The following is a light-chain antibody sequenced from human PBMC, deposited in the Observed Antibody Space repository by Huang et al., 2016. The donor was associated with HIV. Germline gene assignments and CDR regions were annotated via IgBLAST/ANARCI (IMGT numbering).Light chain of an antibody. CDR1: QSVNSK. Sequence: EIVMTQSPATLSLSPGERATLPCRASQSVNSKLAWYQQKPGQAPRLLIYGASTRAAGGPGRFSGSGSGTEFTLTISSLQSEDFAVYYCQQYSKWPPNTFGQGTKLESK. CDR3: QQYSKWPPNT. CDR2: GAS. V-gene: IGKV3-15*01. J-gene: IGKJ2*01.